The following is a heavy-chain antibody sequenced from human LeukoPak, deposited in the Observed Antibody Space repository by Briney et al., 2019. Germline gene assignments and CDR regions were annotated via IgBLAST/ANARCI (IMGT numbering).Heavy chain of an antibody. CDR2: IYPGDSDT. CDR3: ARQMGSGWYTRKNWYDP. CDR1: GYSFVYYW. J-gene: IGHJ5*02. Sequence: GESLKISCKGSGYSFVYYWIGWVRQMPGKGLEWMGIIYPGDSDTRYSPSFQGQVTISADKSLSTAYLQWSSLKASDTAMYYCARQMGSGWYTRKNWYDPWGQGTLVTVSS. D-gene: IGHD6-19*01. V-gene: IGHV5-51*01.